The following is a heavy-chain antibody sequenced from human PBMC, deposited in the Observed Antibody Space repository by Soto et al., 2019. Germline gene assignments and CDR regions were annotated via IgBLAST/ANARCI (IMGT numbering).Heavy chain of an antibody. CDR1: GGLFSSYP. D-gene: IGHD3-22*01. J-gene: IGHJ4*02. Sequence: QEQLVQSGAEVRKPGSSVKVSCKASGGLFSSYPISWVRQVPGQGLEWMGGIIPVFQTAYYTQRFQGRVTITADESTNTAYMELSSLRAEDTAIYYGARGGSGYTWFNEFWGQRTLVTVSS. CDR3: ARGGSGYTWFNEF. CDR2: IIPVFQTA. V-gene: IGHV1-69*01.